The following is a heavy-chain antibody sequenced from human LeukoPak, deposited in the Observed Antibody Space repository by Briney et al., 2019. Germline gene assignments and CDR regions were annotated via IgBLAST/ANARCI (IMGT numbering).Heavy chain of an antibody. Sequence: SVKVSCKASGGTFSSYAISWVRQAPGQGLEWMGGIIPIFGTANYAQKFQGRVTITADESTSTAYMELSSLTSEDTAVYYCARLEITTVTTSDYWGQGTLVTVSS. CDR2: IIPIFGTA. V-gene: IGHV1-69*13. CDR1: GGTFSSYA. J-gene: IGHJ4*02. D-gene: IGHD4-17*01. CDR3: ARLEITTVTTSDY.